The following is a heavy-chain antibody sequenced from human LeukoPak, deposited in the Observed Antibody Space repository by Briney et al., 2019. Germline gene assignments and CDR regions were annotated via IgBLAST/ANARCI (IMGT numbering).Heavy chain of an antibody. CDR2: INPNSGVT. J-gene: IGHJ4*02. CDR1: VYRFTVCY. V-gene: IGHV1-2*02. CDR3: ARQQEVSGYFDY. Sequence: SVKVSFKASVYRFTVCYIHWVRQAPAQGLEWMGWINPNSGVTNYAQNFQGRVRMTRDTSIRTAYMELSRLRSDDTAVYYCARQQEVSGYFDYWGQGTLVTVSS. D-gene: IGHD3-16*02.